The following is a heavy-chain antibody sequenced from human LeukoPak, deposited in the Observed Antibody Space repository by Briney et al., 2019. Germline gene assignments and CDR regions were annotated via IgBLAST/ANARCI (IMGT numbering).Heavy chain of an antibody. CDR1: GGSFSGYY. Sequence: SETLSLTCAVDGGSFSGYYWSWIRQPPGKGLEWIGYIYYSGSTYYNPSLKSRVTISVDTSKNQFSLKLSSVTAADTAVYYCARGGDSSGYFNRDAFDIWGQGTMVTVSS. V-gene: IGHV4-30-4*01. D-gene: IGHD3-22*01. J-gene: IGHJ3*02. CDR3: ARGGDSSGYFNRDAFDI. CDR2: IYYSGST.